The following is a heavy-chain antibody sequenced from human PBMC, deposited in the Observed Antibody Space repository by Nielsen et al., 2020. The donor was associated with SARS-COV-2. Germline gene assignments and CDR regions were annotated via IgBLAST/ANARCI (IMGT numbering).Heavy chain of an antibody. CDR1: GFSLSTSGAV. CDR3: AHRRATMVRGPYFDY. CDR2: IYWDDDK. Sequence: SGPPLVNPTQTLTLTCTFSGFSLSTSGAVAGWIRQPSVKALEWLALIYWDDDKRYSPSLKSRLTITKDTSKNQVVLTMTNMDPVDTATYYCAHRRATMVRGPYFDYWGQGTLVTVSS. J-gene: IGHJ4*02. D-gene: IGHD3-10*01. V-gene: IGHV2-5*02.